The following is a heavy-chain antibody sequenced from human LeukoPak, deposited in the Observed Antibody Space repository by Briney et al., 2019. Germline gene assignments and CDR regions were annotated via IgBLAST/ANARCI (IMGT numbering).Heavy chain of an antibody. J-gene: IGHJ6*02. D-gene: IGHD2-8*02. Sequence: GGSLRLSCAASGFIVSNAYMSWVRQAPGKGLEWVSLIYSGGGTYSADSVKGRFTISRDNSKNTLYLQMNSLRAEDTAVYYCAKNTVYYYYYDMDVWGQGTTVTVSS. CDR3: AKNTVYYYYYDMDV. V-gene: IGHV3-53*01. CDR2: IYSGGGT. CDR1: GFIVSNAY.